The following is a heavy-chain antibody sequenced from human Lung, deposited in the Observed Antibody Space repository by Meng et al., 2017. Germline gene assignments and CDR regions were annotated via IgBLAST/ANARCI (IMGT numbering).Heavy chain of an antibody. CDR1: GGTFRSYA. J-gene: IGHJ4*02. D-gene: IGHD3-22*01. Sequence: GLMGGSGAEGKKPWSSVKGACKASGGTFRSYAISWVRQAPGQGLEWMGGIIPIFGTANYAQKFQGRVTITADESTSTAYMELSSLRSEDTAVYYCARAEDYYDSSGYYYGLDYWGQGTLVTVSS. CDR2: IIPIFGTA. V-gene: IGHV1-69*01. CDR3: ARAEDYYDSSGYYYGLDY.